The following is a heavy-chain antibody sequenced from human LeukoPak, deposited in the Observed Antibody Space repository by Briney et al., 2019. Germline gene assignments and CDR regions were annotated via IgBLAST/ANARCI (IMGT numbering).Heavy chain of an antibody. J-gene: IGHJ3*02. D-gene: IGHD3-22*01. V-gene: IGHV4-34*01. CDR3: ARPLSSGYYYVYAFDI. CDR1: GGSFSTYY. CDR2: INHSGST. Sequence: SETLSLTCAVYGGSFSTYYWSWIRQPPGKGLEWIGEINHSGSTNNNPSLKSRVTISVDMSKNQISLKLTSVTAADTAVYYCARPLSSGYYYVYAFDIWGQGTMVTVSS.